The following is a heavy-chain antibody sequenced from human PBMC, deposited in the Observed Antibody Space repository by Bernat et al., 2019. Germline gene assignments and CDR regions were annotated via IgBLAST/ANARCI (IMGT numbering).Heavy chain of an antibody. D-gene: IGHD3-16*01. V-gene: IGHV3-7*03. CDR1: GFTFLSHW. CDR3: VRDPGWGALDL. CDR2: IKSDGSAK. Sequence: EVQLVQSGAALVQPGGSLRLSCAASGFTFLSHWMCWLRQAPGKGLEWVANIKSDGSAKYYVDSVKGRFTISRDNVNNSLYLQMNSLRADDTAVYYCVRDPGWGALDLWGQGTMVTVSS. J-gene: IGHJ3*01.